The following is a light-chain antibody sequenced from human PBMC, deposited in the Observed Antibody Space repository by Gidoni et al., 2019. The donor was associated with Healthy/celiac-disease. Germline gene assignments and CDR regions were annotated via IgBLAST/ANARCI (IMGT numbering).Light chain of an antibody. V-gene: IGKV1-39*01. CDR1: QSISSY. CDR2: AAS. CDR3: QQSYNTLFT. J-gene: IGKJ3*01. Sequence: DIQMTQSPSSLSASVGDRVTITCRASQSISSYLNWYQQKPGKAPKLLIYAASSCESGVPTRFSGRGSGTDFTLTISSLQPEDFATYYCQQSYNTLFTFGPGTKVDIK.